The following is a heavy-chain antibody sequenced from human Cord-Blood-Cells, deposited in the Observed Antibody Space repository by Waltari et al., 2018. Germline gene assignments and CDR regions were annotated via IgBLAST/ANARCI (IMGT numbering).Heavy chain of an antibody. D-gene: IGHD1-26*01. CDR3: ATSARELRAFDI. V-gene: IGHV1-24*01. J-gene: IGHJ3*02. CDR2: FDPEDGET. Sequence: QVQLVQSGAEVKKPGASVKVACKVSGYTPPELSTPWVRQAPGKGLEWMGGFDPEDGETIYAQKFQGRVTMTEDTSTDTAYMELSSLRSEDTAVYYCATSARELRAFDIWGQGTMVTVSS. CDR1: GYTPPELS.